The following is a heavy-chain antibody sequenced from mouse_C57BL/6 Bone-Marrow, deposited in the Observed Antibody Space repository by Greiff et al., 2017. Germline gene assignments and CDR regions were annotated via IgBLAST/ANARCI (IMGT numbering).Heavy chain of an antibody. V-gene: IGHV14-1*01. CDR1: GFNIKDYY. CDR3: TTTETAQATWDYFDY. J-gene: IGHJ2*01. Sequence: EVKLMESGAELVRPGASVKLSCTASGFNIKDYYMHWVKQRPEQGLEWIGRIDPEDGDTEYAPKFQGKATMTADTSSNTAYLQLSSLTSEDTAVYYCTTTETAQATWDYFDYWGQGTTLTVSS. CDR2: IDPEDGDT. D-gene: IGHD3-2*02.